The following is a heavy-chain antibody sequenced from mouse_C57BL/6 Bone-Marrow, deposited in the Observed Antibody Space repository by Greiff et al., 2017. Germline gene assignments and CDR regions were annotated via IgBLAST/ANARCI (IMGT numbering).Heavy chain of an antibody. CDR2: ISNGGGST. Sequence: DVKLVESGGGLVQPGGSLKLSCAASGFTFSDYYMYWVRQTPEKRLEWVAYISNGGGSTYYPDTVKGRFTISRDNAKNTLYLQMSRLKSEDTAMYYCARHRRLLRYFDVWGTGTTVTVSS. V-gene: IGHV5-12*01. CDR1: GFTFSDYY. CDR3: ARHRRLLRYFDV. D-gene: IGHD2-3*01. J-gene: IGHJ1*03.